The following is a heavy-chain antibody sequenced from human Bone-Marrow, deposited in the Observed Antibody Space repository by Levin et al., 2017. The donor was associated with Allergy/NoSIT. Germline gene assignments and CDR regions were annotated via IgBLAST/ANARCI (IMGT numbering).Heavy chain of an antibody. CDR1: GFTVNNNY. CDR2: IYSGGST. J-gene: IGHJ3*01. CDR3: ATEEA. Sequence: ASVKVSCAASGFTVNNNYMNWVRQAPGKGLEWVSVIYSGGSTYYAESVKGRFTISRDNSKNTLYLQMNSLRVEDTAVYYCATEEAWGQGTMVTVSS. V-gene: IGHV3-53*01.